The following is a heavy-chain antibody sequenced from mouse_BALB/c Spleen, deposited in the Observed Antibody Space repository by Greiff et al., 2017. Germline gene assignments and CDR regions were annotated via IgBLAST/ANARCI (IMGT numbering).Heavy chain of an antibody. Sequence: VQLVESAAELARPGASVKMSCKASGYTFTSYTMHWVKQRPGQGLEWIGYINPSSGYTEYNQKFKDKTTLTADKSSSTAYMQLSSLTSEDSAVYYCARRGLDYGSSYDAMDYWGQGTSVTVSS. J-gene: IGHJ4*01. CDR1: GYTFTSYT. CDR2: INPSSGYT. D-gene: IGHD1-1*01. CDR3: ARRGLDYGSSYDAMDY. V-gene: IGHV1-4*02.